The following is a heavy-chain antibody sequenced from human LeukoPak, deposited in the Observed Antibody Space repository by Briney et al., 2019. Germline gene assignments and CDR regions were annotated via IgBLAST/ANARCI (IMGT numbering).Heavy chain of an antibody. Sequence: PGGSLRLSCAAPGFTVSSNYMRWVRQAPGKGLEWVSVIYSGGSTYYADSVKGRFTISRDNSKNTLYLQMNSLRAEDTAVYYCAREGSGYDSHILFDFWGQGTLVTVSS. D-gene: IGHD5-12*01. J-gene: IGHJ4*02. CDR1: GFTVSSNY. CDR2: IYSGGST. V-gene: IGHV3-53*01. CDR3: AREGSGYDSHILFDF.